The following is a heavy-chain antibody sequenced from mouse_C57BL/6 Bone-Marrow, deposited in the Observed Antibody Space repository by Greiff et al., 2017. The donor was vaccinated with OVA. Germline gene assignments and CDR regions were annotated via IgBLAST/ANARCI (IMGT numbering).Heavy chain of an antibody. CDR2: ISNGGGST. D-gene: IGHD2-3*01. CDR3: ARFYDGYSWFAY. J-gene: IGHJ3*01. V-gene: IGHV5-12*01. Sequence: EVKLVESGGGLVQPGGSLKLSCAASGFTFSDYYMYWVRQTPEKRLEWVAYISNGGGSTYYPATVKGRFTISRDTAKNTLYLQMSRLKSEDTAMYYCARFYDGYSWFAYWGQGTLVTVSA. CDR1: GFTFSDYY.